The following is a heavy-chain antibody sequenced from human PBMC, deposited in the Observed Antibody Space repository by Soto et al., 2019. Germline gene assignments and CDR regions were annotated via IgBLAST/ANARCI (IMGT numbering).Heavy chain of an antibody. Sequence: GGSLRLSCAASGFTFSSYAMSWVRQAPGKGLEWVSAISGSGGSTYYADSVKGRFTISRDNSKNTLYLQMNSLRAEDTAVYYCAKDVDSPAEHFPHCHMYYVDDWGQGTLVTVSS. J-gene: IGHJ4*02. CDR1: GFTFSSYA. CDR3: AKDVDSPAEHFPHCHMYYVDD. D-gene: IGHD3-3*02. CDR2: ISGSGGST. V-gene: IGHV3-23*01.